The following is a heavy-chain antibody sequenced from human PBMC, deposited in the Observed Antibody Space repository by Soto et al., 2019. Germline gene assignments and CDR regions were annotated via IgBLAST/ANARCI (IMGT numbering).Heavy chain of an antibody. CDR2: ISWNSGSI. V-gene: IGHV3-9*01. CDR3: AAARHCSSTSCYAWAY. D-gene: IGHD2-2*01. J-gene: IGHJ4*02. Sequence: EVQLVESGGGLVQPGRSLRLSCAASGFTFDDYAMHWVRQAPGKGLEWVSGISWNSGSIGYADSVKGRFTISRDNAKTSLYLQMNSLRAEDTALYYCAAARHCSSTSCYAWAYWGQGTLVNVSS. CDR1: GFTFDDYA.